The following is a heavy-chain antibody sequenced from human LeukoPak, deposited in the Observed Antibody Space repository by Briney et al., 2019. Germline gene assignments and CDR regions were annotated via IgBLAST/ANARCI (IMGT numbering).Heavy chain of an antibody. CDR1: GYTFSSHA. V-gene: IGHV3-33*08. CDR3: ARVSLSLDDSPGYYYLYYYAMDV. D-gene: IGHD3-22*01. J-gene: IGHJ6*02. Sequence: PGRSLRLSCAASGYTFSSHAMHWVRQAPGKGLEWVAVIYYDGTNKYYADSLKGRFTISRDNSKNTLYLHMNSLRAEDTAVYYCARVSLSLDDSPGYYYLYYYAMDVWGQGTTVTVSS. CDR2: IYYDGTNK.